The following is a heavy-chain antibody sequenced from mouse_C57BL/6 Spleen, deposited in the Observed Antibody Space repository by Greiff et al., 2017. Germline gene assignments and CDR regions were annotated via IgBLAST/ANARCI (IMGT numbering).Heavy chain of an antibody. Sequence: EVKLMESGPGLVKPSQSLSLTCSVTGYSITSGYYWNWIRQFPGNKLEWMGYISYDGSNNYNPYLKNRISITRDTSKNQFFLKLNSVTTEDTATXYCARALIYYGNYRDYWGQGTTLTVSS. V-gene: IGHV3-6*01. D-gene: IGHD2-1*01. CDR3: ARALIYYGNYRDY. J-gene: IGHJ2*01. CDR1: GYSITSGYY. CDR2: ISYDGSN.